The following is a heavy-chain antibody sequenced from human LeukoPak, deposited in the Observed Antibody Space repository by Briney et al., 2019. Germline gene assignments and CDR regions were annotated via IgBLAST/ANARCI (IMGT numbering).Heavy chain of an antibody. J-gene: IGHJ4*02. CDR3: ASGQQLVEIDY. CDR2: ISSSSSYI. D-gene: IGHD6-13*01. CDR1: GFTFSSYS. Sequence: GGSLRLSCAASGFTFSSYSMNWVRQAPGKGLEWVSSISSSSSYIYYADSVKGRFTISRDNAKNSLYLQMTSLRAEDTAVYYCASGQQLVEIDYWGQGTLVTVSS. V-gene: IGHV3-21*01.